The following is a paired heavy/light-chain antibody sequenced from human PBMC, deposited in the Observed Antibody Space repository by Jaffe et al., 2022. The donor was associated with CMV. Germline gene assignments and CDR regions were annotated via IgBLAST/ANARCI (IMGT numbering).Heavy chain of an antibody. D-gene: IGHD1-1*01. CDR3: VREAELARAWYFDV. CDR1: GFTFSNFW. CDR2: IHRDGSNP. Sequence: EVQLVESGGGLFQPGGSLRLSCEASGFTFSNFWMHWVRQVPGKGPEWVARIHRDGSNPQYAEYVRGRFTVSRDNGKNTLYLQMYSLTVEDTAVFYCVREAELARAWYFDVWGRGTQVTVSS. V-gene: IGHV3-74*01. J-gene: IGHJ2*01.
Light chain of an antibody. CDR1: QNVGSR. CDR3: QQFDIWPPWA. Sequence: EVVVTQFPATLAVSPGERATLSCRASQNVGSRLAWYQRKPGQAPRLLIYNAYTRATGIPDRFSGDGSGTEFTLTISSVQSEDYAVYYCQQFDIWPPWAFGHGTKVEIK. CDR2: NAY. J-gene: IGKJ1*01. V-gene: IGKV3-15*01.